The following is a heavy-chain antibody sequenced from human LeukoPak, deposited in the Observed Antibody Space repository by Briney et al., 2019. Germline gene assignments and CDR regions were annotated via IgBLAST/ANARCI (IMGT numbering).Heavy chain of an antibody. J-gene: IGHJ4*02. D-gene: IGHD4-23*01. V-gene: IGHV3-48*03. CDR3: ATEKPYGGNGTSDY. CDR2: ISSSGSTI. CDR1: GFTFSSYE. Sequence: GGSLRLSCAASGFTFSSYEMNWVRQAPGKGLEWVSYISSSGSTIYYADSVKGRFTISRDNAKNSLYLQMNSLRAEDTAVYYCATEKPYGGNGTSDYWGQGTLVTVSS.